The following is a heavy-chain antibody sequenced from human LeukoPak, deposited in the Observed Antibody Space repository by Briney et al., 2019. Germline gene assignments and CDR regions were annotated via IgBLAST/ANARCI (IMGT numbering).Heavy chain of an antibody. J-gene: IGHJ4*02. CDR1: GFTFSSYE. D-gene: IGHD2-2*01. Sequence: GGSLRLSCSASGFTFSSYEMNWVRQAPGKGLEWVSYISSSGSITYYADSVKGRFTISRDDARKTLYLQLSSLRVEDTAVYYCARDTFQPGLIDSWGQGTLVTVSS. CDR3: ARDTFQPGLIDS. V-gene: IGHV3-48*03. CDR2: ISSSGSIT.